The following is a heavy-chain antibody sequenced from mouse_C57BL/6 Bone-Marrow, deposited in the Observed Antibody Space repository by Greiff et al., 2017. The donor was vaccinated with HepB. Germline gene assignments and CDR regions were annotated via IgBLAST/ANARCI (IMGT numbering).Heavy chain of an antibody. CDR1: GYTFTSYG. CDR3: AMAYDYDVVDY. CDR2: IYPRSGNT. D-gene: IGHD2-4*01. J-gene: IGHJ2*01. Sequence: VQLQQSGAELARPGASVKLSCKASGYTFTSYGISWVKQRTGQGLEWIGEIYPRSGNTYYNEKFKGKATLTAGKSSSTAYMELRSLTSEDSAVYFCAMAYDYDVVDYWGQGTTLTVSS. V-gene: IGHV1-81*01.